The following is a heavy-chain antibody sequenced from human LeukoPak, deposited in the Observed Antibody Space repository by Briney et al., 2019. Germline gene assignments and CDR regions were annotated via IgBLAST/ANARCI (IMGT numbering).Heavy chain of an antibody. CDR2: IRFDRTYQ. CDR1: GFTFSSYD. Sequence: GGSLRLSCAASGFTFSSYDRHWHRQAPGKGLEWVAVIRFDRTYQSYAYSVKGRFTISIDTSKNTLYLQINSLKAEDAAVYYCAKSSDFVLGSPDYWGQGTLVTVSS. CDR3: AKSSDFVLGSPDY. J-gene: IGHJ4*02. D-gene: IGHD2-15*01. V-gene: IGHV3-30*02.